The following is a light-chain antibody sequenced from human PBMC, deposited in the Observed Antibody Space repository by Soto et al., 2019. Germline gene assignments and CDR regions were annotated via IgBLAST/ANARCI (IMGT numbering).Light chain of an antibody. CDR2: WAS. CDR1: QSVLYSSNNENS. V-gene: IGKV4-1*01. J-gene: IGKJ2*01. Sequence: DIVMTQSPDSLAVSLGERATINCKSSQSVLYSSNNENSLAWYQLKPGQPPKLLIYWASTRESGIPDRFSCSGSGTDFTLTISSLQAEDVAVYYCQQYYSTPYTVGRGTTLEIK. CDR3: QQYYSTPYT.